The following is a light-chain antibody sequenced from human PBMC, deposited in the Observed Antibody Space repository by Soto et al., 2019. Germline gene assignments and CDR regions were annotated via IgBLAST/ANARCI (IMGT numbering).Light chain of an antibody. Sequence: QSVLTQPASVSGSLGQSITISCTGTSSDVGGYDYVSWYQQLPGKAPKLMIFDVNHRPSGVSNRFSGSKSGNTASLTISGLQAEDEADYYCCSYTSSSHWVFGGGTKLTVL. CDR1: SSDVGGYDY. CDR2: DVN. CDR3: CSYTSSSHWV. J-gene: IGLJ3*02. V-gene: IGLV2-14*01.